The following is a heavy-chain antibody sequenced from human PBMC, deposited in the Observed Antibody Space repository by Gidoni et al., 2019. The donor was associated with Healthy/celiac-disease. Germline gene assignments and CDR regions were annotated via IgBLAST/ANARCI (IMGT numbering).Heavy chain of an antibody. CDR3: ARGAFIVVVPAAHNWFDP. Sequence: QVQLVQSGAAVKKPGSSVKVSCKGSEGTFISHAISWGRQATGQGLEWMGGIIPIFGTANYGQKFQGRVTITADESTSTAYMELSSLRSEDTAVYYCARGAFIVVVPAAHNWFDPWGQGTLVTVSS. CDR1: EGTFISHA. V-gene: IGHV1-69*01. CDR2: IIPIFGTA. J-gene: IGHJ5*02. D-gene: IGHD2-2*01.